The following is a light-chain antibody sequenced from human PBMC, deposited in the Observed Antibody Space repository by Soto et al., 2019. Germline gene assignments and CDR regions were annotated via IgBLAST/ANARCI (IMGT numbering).Light chain of an antibody. CDR2: KAS. CDR1: QSISTW. V-gene: IGKV1-5*03. CDR3: QQYVRAFRS. Sequence: DIQMTQSPPTLSASVGDRVTITCRASQSISTWLAWYQQKPGTAPKLLIYKASSLQSGVPSRFSGSGSGTEFTLTISSLQPDDFATYYCQQYVRAFRSFGQGTKVDIK. J-gene: IGKJ1*01.